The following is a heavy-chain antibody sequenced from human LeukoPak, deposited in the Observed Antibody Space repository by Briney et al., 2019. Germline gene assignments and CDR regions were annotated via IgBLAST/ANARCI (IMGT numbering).Heavy chain of an antibody. CDR2: ISWNSGSI. CDR3: AKEGYYYDSSGNNAFDI. V-gene: IGHV3-9*03. J-gene: IGHJ3*02. D-gene: IGHD3-22*01. CDR1: GFAFDDYA. Sequence: GGSLRLSCAASGFAFDDYAMHWVRHAPGKGLEWVSGISWNSGSIGYADSVKGRFTISRDNAKNSLYLQMNSLRAEDMALYYCAKEGYYYDSSGNNAFDIWGQGTMVTVSS.